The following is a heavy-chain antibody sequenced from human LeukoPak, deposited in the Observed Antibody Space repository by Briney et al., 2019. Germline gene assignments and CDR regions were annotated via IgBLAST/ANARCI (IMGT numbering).Heavy chain of an antibody. Sequence: SVKVSCKASGGTXSSYAISWVRQAPGQGLEWMGGIIPIFGTANYAQKFQGRVTITADESTGTAYMELSSLRSEDTAVYYCARELSGEVDYFDYWGQGTMVTVSS. J-gene: IGHJ4*02. D-gene: IGHD2-15*01. CDR2: IIPIFGTA. CDR3: ARELSGEVDYFDY. CDR1: GGTXSSYA. V-gene: IGHV1-69*13.